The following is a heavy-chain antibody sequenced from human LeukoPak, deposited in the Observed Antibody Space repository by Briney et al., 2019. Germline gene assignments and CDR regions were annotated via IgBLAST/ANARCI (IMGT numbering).Heavy chain of an antibody. V-gene: IGHV4-59*07. D-gene: IGHD3-22*01. CDR2: IYYSGST. CDR3: ARSRTYYCDSSGYCFDY. J-gene: IGHJ4*02. CDR1: GGSISSCY. Sequence: SDTLSLTCTVSGGSISSCYWSWIRRPPGKGLEWIGDIYYSGSTNYNPSLKSRVTISVDTSKNQFSLKLSSVTAADTAVYYWARSRTYYCDSSGYCFDYWGQGTLVTVSS.